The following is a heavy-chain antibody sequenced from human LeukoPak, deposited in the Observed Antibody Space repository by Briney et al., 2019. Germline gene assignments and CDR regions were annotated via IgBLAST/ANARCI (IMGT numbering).Heavy chain of an antibody. CDR1: GYTFTSYG. Sequence: ASVKVSCKASGYTFTSYGISWVRQAPGQGLEWMGWISAYNGNTNYAQKLQGTVTMTTDTSTSTPYMDLRSLTSDDTAVYYCARKLTYYYDSSGTNLDSWGQGTLVTVSS. CDR3: ARKLTYYYDSSGTNLDS. D-gene: IGHD3-22*01. CDR2: ISAYNGNT. J-gene: IGHJ4*02. V-gene: IGHV1-18*01.